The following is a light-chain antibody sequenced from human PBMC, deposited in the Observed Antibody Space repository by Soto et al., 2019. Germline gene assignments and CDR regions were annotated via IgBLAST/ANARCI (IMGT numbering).Light chain of an antibody. CDR3: QQYGSSPLYT. J-gene: IGKJ2*01. Sequence: EIVLTQSPGTLSLSPGERATLSCRASQSVSSSYLAWYQQKPGQAPRLLIYGASSRATGSPDRFSGSGSGTDFTRTISRLEPEDFAVYYCQQYGSSPLYTFGQGTTLEIK. V-gene: IGKV3-20*01. CDR1: QSVSSSY. CDR2: GAS.